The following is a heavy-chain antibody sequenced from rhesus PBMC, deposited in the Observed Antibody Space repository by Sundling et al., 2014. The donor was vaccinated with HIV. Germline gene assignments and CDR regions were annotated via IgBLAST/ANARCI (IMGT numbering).Heavy chain of an antibody. CDR3: AKDFYTSGWSALDY. D-gene: IGHD6-31*01. J-gene: IGHJ4*01. CDR2: INSGGGRT. CDR1: GFTFSSYG. Sequence: EVQLVETGGGLVQPGGSLKLSCAASGFTFSSYGMTWVRQAPGKGLEWVSAINSGGGRTYNADSVKGRFTISRDNSKSTLSLQMNSLRAEDTAVYYCAKDFYTSGWSALDYWGQGVLVTVSS. V-gene: IGHV3S42*01.